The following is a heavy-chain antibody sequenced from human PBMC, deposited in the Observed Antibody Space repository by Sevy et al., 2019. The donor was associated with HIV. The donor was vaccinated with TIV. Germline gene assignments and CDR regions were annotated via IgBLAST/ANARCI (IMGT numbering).Heavy chain of an antibody. D-gene: IGHD6-13*01. CDR3: ARDLGAPAGLDY. CDR1: GFTFSSYS. Sequence: GGSLRLSCAASGFTFSSYSMNWVRQAPGKGLEWVSSISSSSSYIYYADSVKGRFTISRDNAKNSLYLQMNSLRAEDTAVYYCARDLGAPAGLDYWGQGTLVTVSS. CDR2: ISSSSSYI. J-gene: IGHJ4*02. V-gene: IGHV3-21*01.